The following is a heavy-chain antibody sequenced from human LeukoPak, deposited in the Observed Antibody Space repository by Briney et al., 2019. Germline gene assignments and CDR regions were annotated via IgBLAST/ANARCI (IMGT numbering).Heavy chain of an antibody. V-gene: IGHV4-39*01. CDR2: IYYSGST. CDR3: ARQGYYGPFDY. J-gene: IGHJ4*02. Sequence: SETLSLTCTVSGGSISSSSYYWGWIRQPPGKGLEWIGSIYYSGSTYYNPSLKSRVTISVDTSKNQFSLKLSSVTAADTAVYYCARQGYYGPFDYWGQGTLSPSPQ. D-gene: IGHD3-3*01. CDR1: GGSISSSSYY.